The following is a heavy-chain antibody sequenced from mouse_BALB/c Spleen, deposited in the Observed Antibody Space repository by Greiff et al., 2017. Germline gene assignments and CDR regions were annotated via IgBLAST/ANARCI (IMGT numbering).Heavy chain of an antibody. J-gene: IGHJ4*01. V-gene: IGHV7-3*02. CDR1: GFTFTDYY. D-gene: IGHD1-1*02. CDR2: IRNKANGYTT. CDR3: ARDMGSYDYAMDY. Sequence: EVKLMESGGGLVQPGGSLRLSCATSGFTFTDYYMSWVRQPPGKALEWLGFIRNKANGYTTEYSASVKGRFTISRDNSQSILYLQMNTLRAEDSATYYCARDMGSYDYAMDYWGQGTSVTVSS.